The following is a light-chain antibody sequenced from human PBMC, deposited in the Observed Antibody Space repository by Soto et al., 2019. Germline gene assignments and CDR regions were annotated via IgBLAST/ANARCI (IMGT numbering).Light chain of an antibody. V-gene: IGKV1-8*01. Sequence: AIRMTQSPSSFSASTGDRVTITCRASQGISSYLAWYQQKPGKAPKLLIYAACTLQSGVPSRFSGSGSGTDFTLTVSCLQSEDFATYYCQQYYSYPGTFGQGTKVEIK. J-gene: IGKJ1*01. CDR1: QGISSY. CDR3: QQYYSYPGT. CDR2: AAC.